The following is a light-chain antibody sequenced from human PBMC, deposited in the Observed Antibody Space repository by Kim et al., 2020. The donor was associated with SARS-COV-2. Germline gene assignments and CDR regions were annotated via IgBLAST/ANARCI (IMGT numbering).Light chain of an antibody. CDR2: DVS. V-gene: IGLV2-14*01. J-gene: IGLJ1*01. CDR1: SSDVGGYNY. Sequence: QSALTQHASVSGSPGQSITISCTGTSSDVGGYNYVSWYQQHPGKAPKVMIYDVSKRPSGVSNRFSGSKSGNTASLTISGLQAEDEADYYCSSYTSSSTYVFGTGTKVTVL. CDR3: SSYTSSSTYV.